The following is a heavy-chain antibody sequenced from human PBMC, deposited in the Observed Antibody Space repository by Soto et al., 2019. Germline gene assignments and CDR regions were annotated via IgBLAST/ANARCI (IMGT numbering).Heavy chain of an antibody. D-gene: IGHD3-22*01. CDR2: ISSSSSYI. J-gene: IGHJ3*02. Sequence: PGGSLRLSCAASGFTFSSYSMNWVRQAPGKGLEWVSSISSSSSYIYYADSVKGRFTISRDNAKNSLYLQMNSLRAEDTAVYYCAREPAGDYYDSSGYYRLGIDALDIWGQGTMATVSS. CDR3: AREPAGDYYDSSGYYRLGIDALDI. CDR1: GFTFSSYS. V-gene: IGHV3-21*01.